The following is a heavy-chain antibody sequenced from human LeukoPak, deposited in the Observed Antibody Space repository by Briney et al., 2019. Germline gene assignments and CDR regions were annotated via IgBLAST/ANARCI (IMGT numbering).Heavy chain of an antibody. J-gene: IGHJ4*02. CDR2: ISDNGGTT. D-gene: IGHD3-22*01. CDR1: GFTFNTFA. V-gene: IGHV3-64D*06. Sequence: GGSLRLSCSASGFTFNTFAMHWVRQAPGKGLEYVSSISDNGGTTYYADSVKGRFTISRDNSKNTLYLQMNSLRAEDTAVYFCVTQGDGYYSGPFDYWGQGTLVTVSS. CDR3: VTQGDGYYSGPFDY.